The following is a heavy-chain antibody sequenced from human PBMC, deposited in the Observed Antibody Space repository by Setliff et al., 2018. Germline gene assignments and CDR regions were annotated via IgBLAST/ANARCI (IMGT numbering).Heavy chain of an antibody. V-gene: IGHV4-4*08. CDR2: IHASGSP. J-gene: IGHJ4*02. D-gene: IGHD3-9*01. CDR1: GESFSNNY. CDR3: AKERYFDWFFED. Sequence: PSETLSLTCSVYGESFSNNYWSWIRQPPGKGLEWIGRIHASGSPNYNPSLKSRVTISLDPSANQFSLNLSSVTAADTAFYYCAKERYFDWFFEDWGQGTLVTVSS.